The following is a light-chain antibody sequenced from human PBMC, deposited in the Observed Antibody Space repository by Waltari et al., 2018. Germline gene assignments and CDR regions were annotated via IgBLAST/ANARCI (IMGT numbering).Light chain of an antibody. J-gene: IGKJ2*01. CDR3: LEHDNFPTHT. CDR1: QDIDDE. V-gene: IGKV5-2*01. CDR2: EAT. Sequence: ETTLTQSLAFMSATPRDKVNISCRASQDIDDEMNWYQQKPGEVAIFIIQEATTLVPGIPPRFSGSGYGTDFTLTINNIQSEDVASYFCLEHDNFPTHTFGQGTKLEIK.